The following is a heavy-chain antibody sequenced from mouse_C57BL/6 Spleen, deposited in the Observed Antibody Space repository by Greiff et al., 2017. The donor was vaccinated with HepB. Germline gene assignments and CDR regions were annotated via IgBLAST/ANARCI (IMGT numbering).Heavy chain of an antibody. CDR2: INPNNGGT. J-gene: IGHJ3*01. CDR1: GYTFTDYN. D-gene: IGHD2-1*01. V-gene: IGHV1-18*01. Sequence: EVQLQQSGPELVKPGASVKIPCKASGYTFTDYNMDWVKQSHGKSLEWIGDINPNNGGTISNQKFKGKATVTVDKSSSTAYMELRSLTSEDTAVYYCARHYYGNYGFAYWGQRTLVTVSA. CDR3: ARHYYGNYGFAY.